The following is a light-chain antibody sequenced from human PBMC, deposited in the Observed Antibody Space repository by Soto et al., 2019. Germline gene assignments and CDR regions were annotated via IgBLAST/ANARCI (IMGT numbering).Light chain of an antibody. CDR2: LNSDGSH. J-gene: IGLJ2*01. CDR3: QTWGTGISVV. V-gene: IGLV4-69*01. Sequence: QLVLTQSPSASASLGASVKLTCTLSSGHSSYAIAWHQQQPEKGPRHLMKLNSDGSHSKGDGSPDRFSGSSSGAERYLTISSLQSEDEADYYCQTWGTGISVVFGGGTQLTVL. CDR1: SGHSSYA.